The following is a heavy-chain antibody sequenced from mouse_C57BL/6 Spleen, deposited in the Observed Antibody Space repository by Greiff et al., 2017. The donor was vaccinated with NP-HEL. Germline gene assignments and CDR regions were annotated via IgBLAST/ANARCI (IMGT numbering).Heavy chain of an antibody. CDR3: DYSNYWYFDV. CDR2: ISSGSSTI. J-gene: IGHJ1*03. V-gene: IGHV5-17*01. D-gene: IGHD2-5*01. Sequence: VQLKESGGGLVKPGGSLKLSCAASGFTFSDYGMHWVRQAPEKGLEWVAYISSGSSTIYYADTVKGRFTISRDNAKNTLFLQMTSLRSEDTAMYYCDYSNYWYFDVWGTGTTVTGSS. CDR1: GFTFSDYG.